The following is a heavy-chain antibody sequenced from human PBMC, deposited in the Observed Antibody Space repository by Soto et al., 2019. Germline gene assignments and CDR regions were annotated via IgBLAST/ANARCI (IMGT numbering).Heavy chain of an antibody. CDR2: IIPIFGTA. V-gene: IGHV1-69*13. D-gene: IGHD2-8*01. CDR1: GGTFSSYA. CDR3: ARSPSSHCTNGVCYTYWFDP. J-gene: IGHJ5*02. Sequence: SVKVSCKASGGTFSSYAISWVRQAPGQGLEWMGGIIPIFGTANYAQKFQGRVTITADESTSTACMELSSLRSEDTAVYYCARSPSSHCTNGVCYTYWFDPWGQGTLVTVPS.